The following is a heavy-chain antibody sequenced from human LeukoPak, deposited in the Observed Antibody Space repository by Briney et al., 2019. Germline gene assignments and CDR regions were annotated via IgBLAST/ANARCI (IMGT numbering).Heavy chain of an antibody. Sequence: GASVKVSCKASGYSFTSYAITWVRQAPGQGLEWMGWISGSNGNTNYAQKFQGRVTMTTDTSTSTAYMELRSLRSDDTAVYYCARYKERYCSGGSCYPFDYWGQGTLVTVSS. CDR2: ISGSNGNT. CDR3: ARYKERYCSGGSCYPFDY. J-gene: IGHJ4*02. CDR1: GYSFTSYA. D-gene: IGHD2-15*01. V-gene: IGHV1-18*01.